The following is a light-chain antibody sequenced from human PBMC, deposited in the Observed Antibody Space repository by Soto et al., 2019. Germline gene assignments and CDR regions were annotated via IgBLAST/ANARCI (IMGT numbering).Light chain of an antibody. V-gene: IGLV2-14*01. CDR1: RSDVGGYNY. CDR2: EVS. CDR3: NSYTSSTTLV. Sequence: QSALTQPASVSGSPGQSITISCTGTRSDVGGYNYVSWYQHHPGKAPILLIYEVSNRPSGVSNRFSGSKSGNTASLTISGLQADDEADYYCNSYTSSTTLVFGGRTKVTVL. J-gene: IGLJ2*01.